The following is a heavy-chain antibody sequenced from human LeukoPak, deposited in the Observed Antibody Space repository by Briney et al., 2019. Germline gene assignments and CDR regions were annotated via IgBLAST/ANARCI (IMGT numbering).Heavy chain of an antibody. Sequence: SETLSLSCTVSGGSISSYYWSWIRQPPGKGLEWIGYIYYSGSTNYNPSLKSRVTISVDTSKNQFSLKLSSLTAADTAVYYCAREERDPFTIDYWGQGTLVTVSS. V-gene: IGHV4-59*01. J-gene: IGHJ4*02. CDR1: GGSISSYY. CDR2: IYYSGST. CDR3: AREERDPFTIDY.